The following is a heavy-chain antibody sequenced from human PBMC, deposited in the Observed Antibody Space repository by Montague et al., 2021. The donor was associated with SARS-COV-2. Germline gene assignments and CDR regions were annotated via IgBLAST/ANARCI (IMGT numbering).Heavy chain of an antibody. CDR2: ISFDGRSQ. Sequence: SMRLSCAASGFTFSSYAIHWVRRAPGKGLEWVALISFDGRSQYYXDSVKGRFTISRDNSKSTLYLQMNSLRAADTAVYYCARDGKYYDTLIGYFSPRNYYYFYGMDVWGQGTTVTVSS. CDR1: GFTFSSYA. D-gene: IGHD3-9*01. V-gene: IGHV3-30*04. J-gene: IGHJ6*02. CDR3: ARDGKYYDTLIGYFSPRNYYYFYGMDV.